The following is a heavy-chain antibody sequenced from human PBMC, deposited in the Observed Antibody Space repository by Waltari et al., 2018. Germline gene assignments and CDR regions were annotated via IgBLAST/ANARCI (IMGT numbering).Heavy chain of an antibody. J-gene: IGHJ4*02. D-gene: IGHD6-6*01. CDR1: GFTLRNYW. CDR2: IKQDGSEK. Sequence: EVQLVESGGGLVQPGGSLRTSCAASGFTLRNYWRTWVRQAPGKGLEWVASIKQDGSEKYYVDSVKGRFTFSRDNAKKSLYLQMNSLRVEDTAVYYCARDAVRRFDYWGQGTLVTVSS. V-gene: IGHV3-7*01. CDR3: ARDAVRRFDY.